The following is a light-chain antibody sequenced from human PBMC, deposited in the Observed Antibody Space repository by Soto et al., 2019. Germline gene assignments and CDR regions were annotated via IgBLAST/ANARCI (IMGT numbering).Light chain of an antibody. J-gene: IGKJ2*01. V-gene: IGKV1-39*01. Sequence: DIQMTQSPSSLSASVGDRVTITCRASQSLGRRLTWYQQKAGEAPKLLIYDTSNLQNGVPSRFSGSGSETDFTLTINSLQPEDFATYYCQQSFGSPYTFGQGTKLE. CDR1: QSLGRR. CDR3: QQSFGSPYT. CDR2: DTS.